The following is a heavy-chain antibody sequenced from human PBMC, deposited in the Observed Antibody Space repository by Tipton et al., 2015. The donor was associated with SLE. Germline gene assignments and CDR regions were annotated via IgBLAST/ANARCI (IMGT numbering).Heavy chain of an antibody. CDR1: GVSVASSDFS. CDR3: ARYFYDSSGVCLFDF. D-gene: IGHD3-22*01. J-gene: IGHJ4*02. V-gene: IGHV4-39*07. CDR2: IYYSGST. Sequence: TLSLTCSVSGVSVASSDFSWVWVRQAPGEGLESIGSIYYSGSTSYNPSLRSRVTISVDTSRNQISLSLTSVTAADTAVYYCARYFYDSSGVCLFDFWGQGTLVTVSS.